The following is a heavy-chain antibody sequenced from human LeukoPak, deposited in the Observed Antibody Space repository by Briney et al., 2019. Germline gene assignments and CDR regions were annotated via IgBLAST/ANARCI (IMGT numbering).Heavy chain of an antibody. CDR3: ARAGLLLAPYPLDAFDI. Sequence: TSVKVSCKASGFTFTSSAVRWVRQARGQRLERIGWIVVGSGNTNYAQKFQERVTITRDMSTRTAYMELSRLRSDDTAVYYCARAGLLLAPYPLDAFDIWGQGTMVTVSS. CDR2: IVVGSGNT. D-gene: IGHD2-8*02. V-gene: IGHV1-58*01. CDR1: GFTFTSSA. J-gene: IGHJ3*02.